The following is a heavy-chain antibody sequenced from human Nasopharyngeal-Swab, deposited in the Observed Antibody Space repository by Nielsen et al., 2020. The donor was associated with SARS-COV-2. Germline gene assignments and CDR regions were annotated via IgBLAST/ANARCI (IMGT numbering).Heavy chain of an antibody. D-gene: IGHD1-1*01. CDR1: GYTFTSNV. V-gene: IGHV7-4-1*02. Sequence: ASVKVSCKASGYTFTSNVLNLVRPPPGQWPEYIVCISTQTGAPTYAQSFTGRFVISLDPSVSTTYLQISSLKADDTAVYYCARENQEYANIWIDYWGQGTQVTVSS. CDR2: ISTQTGAP. J-gene: IGHJ4*02. CDR3: ARENQEYANIWIDY.